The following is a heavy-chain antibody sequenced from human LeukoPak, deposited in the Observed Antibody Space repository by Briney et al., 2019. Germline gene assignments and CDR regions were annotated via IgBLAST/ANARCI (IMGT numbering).Heavy chain of an antibody. D-gene: IGHD6-19*01. CDR2: IIPIFGTA. Sequence: SVKVSCKASGGTFSSYAISWVRQAPGQGLEWMGGIIPIFGTANYAQKFQGRVTITADESTSTAYMELSSLRSEDTAVYYCARQQWLEANNWFDPWGQGSLVTVSS. CDR1: GGTFSSYA. V-gene: IGHV1-69*13. CDR3: ARQQWLEANNWFDP. J-gene: IGHJ5*02.